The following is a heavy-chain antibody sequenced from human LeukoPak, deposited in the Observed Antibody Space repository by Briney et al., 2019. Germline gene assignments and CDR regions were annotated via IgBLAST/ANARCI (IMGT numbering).Heavy chain of an antibody. CDR1: GGSISSSSYY. J-gene: IGHJ4*02. V-gene: IGHV4-39*07. CDR2: IYYSGST. D-gene: IGHD6-19*01. Sequence: PSETLSLTCTVSGGSISSSSYYWGWIRQPPGKGLEWIGSIYYSGSTYYNPSLKSRITISVDTSKNQFSLKLSSVTAADTAVYYCARIQSSWLYSSGWYNYWGQGTLVTVSS. CDR3: ARIQSSWLYSSGWYNY.